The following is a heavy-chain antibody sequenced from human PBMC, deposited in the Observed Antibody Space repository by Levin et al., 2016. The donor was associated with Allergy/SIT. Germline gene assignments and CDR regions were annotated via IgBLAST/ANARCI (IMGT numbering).Heavy chain of an antibody. CDR1: GFSLSNARMG. J-gene: IGHJ6*04. Sequence: SGPTLVKPTETLTLTCTVSGFSLSNARMGVSWIRQPPGKALEWLAHIFSNDEKSYSTSLKSRLTISKDTSKSQVVLTMTNMDPVDTATYYCARIADYHFWSGYWGPWGKGTTVTVSS. CDR3: ARIADYHFWSGYWGP. D-gene: IGHD3-3*01. CDR2: IFSNDEK. V-gene: IGHV2-26*01.